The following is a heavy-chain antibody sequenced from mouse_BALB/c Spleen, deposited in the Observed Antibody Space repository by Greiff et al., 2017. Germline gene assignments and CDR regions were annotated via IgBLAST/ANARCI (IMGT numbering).Heavy chain of an antibody. D-gene: IGHD4-1*01. V-gene: IGHV6-6*01. Sequence: EVKVEESGGGLVQPGGSMKLSCAASGFTFSDAWMDWVRQSPEKGLEWVAEIRSKAINHATYYAESVKGRFTISRDDSKSSVYLQMNSLRAEDTGIYYCTSTNWDWFAYWGQGTLVTVSA. CDR1: GFTFSDAW. CDR3: TSTNWDWFAY. J-gene: IGHJ3*01. CDR2: IRSKAINHAT.